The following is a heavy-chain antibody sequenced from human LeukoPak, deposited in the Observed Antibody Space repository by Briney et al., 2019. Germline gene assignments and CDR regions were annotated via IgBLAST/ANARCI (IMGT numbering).Heavy chain of an antibody. V-gene: IGHV3-7*01. CDR3: ARDRSILGALRPRDY. CDR1: GFTFSNYW. D-gene: IGHD3-16*01. Sequence: PGGSLRLSCVASGFTFSNYWMTWVRQAPGKGLEWLANMKLDGSKEHYVDSEKGRFTISRDNAKNSLYLQMNSLRAEDTAVYYCARDRSILGALRPRDYWGQGTLVTVSS. CDR2: MKLDGSKE. J-gene: IGHJ4*02.